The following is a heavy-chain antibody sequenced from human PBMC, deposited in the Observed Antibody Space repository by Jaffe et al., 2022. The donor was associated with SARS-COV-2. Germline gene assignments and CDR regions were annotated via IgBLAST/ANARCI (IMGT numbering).Heavy chain of an antibody. Sequence: QVQLVQSGAEVKKPGASVKVSCKASGYTFTSYAMHWVRQAPGQRLEWMGWINAGNGNTKYSQKFQGRVTITRDTSASTAYMELSSLRSEDTAVYYCARDGERFLEWLTYYYYGMDVWGQGTTVTVSS. CDR1: GYTFTSYA. CDR2: INAGNGNT. CDR3: ARDGERFLEWLTYYYYGMDV. J-gene: IGHJ6*02. D-gene: IGHD3-3*01. V-gene: IGHV1-3*01.